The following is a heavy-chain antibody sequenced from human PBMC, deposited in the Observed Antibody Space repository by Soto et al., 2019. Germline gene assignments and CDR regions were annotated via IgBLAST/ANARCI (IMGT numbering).Heavy chain of an antibody. V-gene: IGHV1-18*01. J-gene: IGHJ5*02. CDR3: ARDPRRPQYCTNAVCDTPSFDP. Sequence: ASVKVSCKASGYTFTSYGISWVRQAPGQGLEWMGWISAYNGNTNYAQKLQGRVTMTTDASTSTAYMELRSLRSDDTAVYYCARDPRRPQYCTNAVCDTPSFDPWGHGTVVTVSS. CDR1: GYTFTSYG. CDR2: ISAYNGNT. D-gene: IGHD2-8*01.